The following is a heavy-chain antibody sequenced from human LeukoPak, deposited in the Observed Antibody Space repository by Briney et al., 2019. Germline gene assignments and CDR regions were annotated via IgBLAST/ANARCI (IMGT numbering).Heavy chain of an antibody. CDR1: GFTFDDYA. D-gene: IGHD4-17*01. CDR3: AKDIGAYGDYGFDY. J-gene: IGHJ4*02. Sequence: RGSMRLSCAASGFTFDDYAMHWVRQAPGKGLEWVSLISGDGGSTYYADSVKGRFPIYRDNSKNSLYLQMNSLRTEDTALYYCAKDIGAYGDYGFDYWGQGTLVTVSS. CDR2: ISGDGGST. V-gene: IGHV3-43*02.